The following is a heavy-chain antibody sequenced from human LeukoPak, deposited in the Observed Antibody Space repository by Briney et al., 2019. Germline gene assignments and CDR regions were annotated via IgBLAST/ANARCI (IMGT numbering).Heavy chain of an antibody. CDR3: AKDQVWIVVGSFDY. CDR2: ISGSGGST. J-gene: IGHJ4*02. Sequence: RGSLTLPCLASGFTFSSYAMSCVRHPPGKGLEWVSGISGSGGSTYYADSVKGRFTISRDNSKNTLYLQMTSLRAEDTAVYYCAKDQVWIVVGSFDYWGQGTLVTVSS. D-gene: IGHD3-22*01. V-gene: IGHV3-23*01. CDR1: GFTFSSYA.